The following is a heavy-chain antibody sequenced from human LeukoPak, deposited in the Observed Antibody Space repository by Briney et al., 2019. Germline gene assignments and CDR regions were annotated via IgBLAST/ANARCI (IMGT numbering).Heavy chain of an antibody. CDR1: GGSISSSNYY. CDR3: ARQSVVLPAAIPEELEGPFDY. Sequence: SETLSLTCTVSGGSISSSNYYWGWIRQPPGKGLEWIGSFYYSGRTYYNPSLKNRVISVDTSKNLFSLKLSSVTAADTAVYYCARQSVVLPAAIPEELEGPFDYWGQGTLVTVSS. J-gene: IGHJ4*02. V-gene: IGHV4-39*01. D-gene: IGHD2-2*02. CDR2: FYYSGRT.